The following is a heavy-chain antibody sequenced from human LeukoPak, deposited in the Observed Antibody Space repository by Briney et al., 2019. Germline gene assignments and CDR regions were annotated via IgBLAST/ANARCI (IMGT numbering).Heavy chain of an antibody. CDR1: GFSLSTSRMR. V-gene: IGHV2-70*04. Sequence: SGPALVKPTQTLTLTCTFSGFSLSTSRMRVSWIRQPPGKALEWLARIDWDDDKFHSTSLKTRLTISKDTSKNQVVLTMTNMDPVDTATYYCARTTYSYGAQTLDYWGQGTLVTVSS. CDR3: ARTTYSYGAQTLDY. CDR2: IDWDDDK. D-gene: IGHD5-18*01. J-gene: IGHJ4*02.